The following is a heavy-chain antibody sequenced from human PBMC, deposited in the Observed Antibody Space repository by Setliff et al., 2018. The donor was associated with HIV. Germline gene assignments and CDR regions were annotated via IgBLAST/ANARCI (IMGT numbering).Heavy chain of an antibody. CDR3: ANDSLAAVGPYYCDY. D-gene: IGHD6-13*01. J-gene: IGHJ4*02. Sequence: GSLRLSCAASGFTFSSYSMNWVRQAPGKGLEWVSSISSSSSYIYYADSVKGRFTISRDNAKNSLYLQMNSLRAADTAVYYCANDSLAAVGPYYCDYWGQGTLVTVSS. V-gene: IGHV3-21*01. CDR2: ISSSSSYI. CDR1: GFTFSSYS.